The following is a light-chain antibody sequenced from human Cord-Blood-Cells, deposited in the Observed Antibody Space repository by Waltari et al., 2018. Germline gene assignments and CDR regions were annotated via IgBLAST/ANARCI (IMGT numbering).Light chain of an antibody. V-gene: IGLV3-25*02. J-gene: IGLJ3*02. CDR2: KGS. CDR3: QSADSSGTYWV. CDR1: ALPKQY. Sequence: SYELTQPPSVSVSPGQTARITCSGDALPKQYAYWYQQKPGQAPVLVIYKGSEKPSGIPERFSGSRSGKTVTLTISGVQAEDEAAYYCQSADSSGTYWVFGGGTKLTVL.